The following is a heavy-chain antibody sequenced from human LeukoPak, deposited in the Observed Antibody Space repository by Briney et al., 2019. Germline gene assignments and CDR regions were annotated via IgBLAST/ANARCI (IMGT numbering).Heavy chain of an antibody. CDR2: IYYGGNT. D-gene: IGHD2-15*01. CDR3: AREGEVTSGYCSGGSCYSLYYYGMDV. J-gene: IGHJ6*02. V-gene: IGHV4-59*12. Sequence: SETLSLTCTVSGGSINNYYWSWIRQPPGKGLEWIGYIYYGGNTNYNPSVKSRVTMSVDTSKNQFSLKLTSVTAADTAVYYCAREGEVTSGYCSGGSCYSLYYYGMDVWGQGTTVTVSS. CDR1: GGSINNYY.